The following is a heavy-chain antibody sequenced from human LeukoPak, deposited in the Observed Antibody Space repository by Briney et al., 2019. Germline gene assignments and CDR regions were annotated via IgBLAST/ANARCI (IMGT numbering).Heavy chain of an antibody. V-gene: IGHV3-23*01. Sequence: GGSLRLSCAASGFTFSNYAMNWVRQAPGKGLEWVSGISGSGGSTYYADSVKGRSTISRDNSKNTLYLQMNSLRAEDTAIYYCAKWGCSGGSCYPFDYWGQGTLVTVSS. CDR3: AKWGCSGGSCYPFDY. J-gene: IGHJ4*02. CDR2: ISGSGGST. CDR1: GFTFSNYA. D-gene: IGHD2-15*01.